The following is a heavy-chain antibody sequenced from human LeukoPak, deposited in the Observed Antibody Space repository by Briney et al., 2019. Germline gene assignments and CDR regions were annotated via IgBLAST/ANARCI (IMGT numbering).Heavy chain of an antibody. CDR1: GGTFSSYA. Sequence: ASVKVSCKASGGTFSSYAISWVRQAPGQGLEWMGWINPNSGGTNYAQKFQGRVTMTRDTSISTAYMELSRLRSDDTAVYYCARELVNWFDPWGQGTLVTVSS. J-gene: IGHJ5*02. V-gene: IGHV1-2*02. D-gene: IGHD6-6*01. CDR2: INPNSGGT. CDR3: ARELVNWFDP.